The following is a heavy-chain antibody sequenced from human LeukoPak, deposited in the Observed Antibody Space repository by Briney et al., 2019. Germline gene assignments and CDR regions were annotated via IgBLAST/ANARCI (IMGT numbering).Heavy chain of an antibody. CDR3: ATDRGDSSGYYYVGY. J-gene: IGHJ4*02. D-gene: IGHD3-22*01. Sequence: VASVKVSCKVSGYTLTELSMHWVRQAPGKGLEWMGGFDPEDGETIYAQKFQGRVTMTEDTSTDTAYMELSSLRSEDTAVYYCATDRGDSSGYYYVGYWGQGTLVTVSS. V-gene: IGHV1-24*01. CDR2: FDPEDGET. CDR1: GYTLTELS.